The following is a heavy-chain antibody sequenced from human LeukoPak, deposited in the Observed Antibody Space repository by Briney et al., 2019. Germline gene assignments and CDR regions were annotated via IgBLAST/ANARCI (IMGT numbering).Heavy chain of an antibody. CDR2: IYYSGST. V-gene: IGHV4-59*01. CDR1: GGSISSYY. J-gene: IGHJ5*02. D-gene: IGHD3-10*01. CDR3: ASGESPNWFDP. Sequence: SETLSLTCTVSGGSISSYYWSWIRQPPGKGLEWIWYIYYSGSTNYNPSLKSRVTISVDTSKNQFSLKLSSVTAADTAVYYCASGESPNWFDPWGQGTLVTVSS.